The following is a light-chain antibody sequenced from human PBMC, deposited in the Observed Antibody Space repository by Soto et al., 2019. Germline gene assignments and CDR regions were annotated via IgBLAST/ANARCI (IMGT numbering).Light chain of an antibody. CDR2: EVS. J-gene: IGLJ1*01. CDR1: SSDVGGYNY. V-gene: IGLV2-8*01. Sequence: QSVLTQPPSASGSPGQSVTISCTGTSSDVGGYNYVSWYQQHPGKAPKLMIYEVSKRPSGVPDRFSGSKSGNTASLTVSGLQAEDYADYCRSSYADSNNPPLVFGTGTKVTVL. CDR3: SSYADSNNPPLV.